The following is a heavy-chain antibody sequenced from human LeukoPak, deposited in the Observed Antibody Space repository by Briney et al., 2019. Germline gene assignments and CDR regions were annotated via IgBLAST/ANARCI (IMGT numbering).Heavy chain of an antibody. V-gene: IGHV3-30*02. J-gene: IGHJ4*02. CDR1: GFTFSSYG. D-gene: IGHD3-16*01. Sequence: PGGSLRLSCAASGFTFSSYGMHWVRQAPGKGLEWVAFIRYDGSNKYYADSVKGRFTISRDNSKNTLYLQMNSLRAEDTAVYYCAKDPTRFMITFGGGSNKLFPIDYWGQGTLVTVSS. CDR3: AKDPTRFMITFGGGSNKLFPIDY. CDR2: IRYDGSNK.